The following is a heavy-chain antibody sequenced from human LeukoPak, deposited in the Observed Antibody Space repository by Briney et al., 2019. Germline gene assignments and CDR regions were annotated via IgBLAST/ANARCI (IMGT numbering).Heavy chain of an antibody. D-gene: IGHD2/OR15-2a*01. Sequence: GGSLRLSCAASGFTFSSYAMSWVRQAPGKGLEWVPSISGSGGSTYYADSVKGRFTISRDNSMTTLYLQMNSLREEGTALYYCAKEPLSRVSFNSFDPWGQGTLVTVSS. CDR2: ISGSGGST. CDR3: AKEPLSRVSFNSFDP. CDR1: GFTFSSYA. V-gene: IGHV3-23*01. J-gene: IGHJ5*02.